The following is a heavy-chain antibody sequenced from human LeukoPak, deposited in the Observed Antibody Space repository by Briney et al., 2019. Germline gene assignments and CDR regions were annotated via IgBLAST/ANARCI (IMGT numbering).Heavy chain of an antibody. Sequence: SETLSLTCTVSGGSISSGDYYWSWIRQPPGKGLEWIGYIYYSGSTNYNPSLKSRVTISVDTSKNQFSLKLSSVTAADTAVYYCARRAGFDYYYYGMDVWGQGTTVTVSS. CDR2: IYYSGST. J-gene: IGHJ6*02. D-gene: IGHD3-3*01. CDR1: GGSISSGDYY. CDR3: ARRAGFDYYYYGMDV. V-gene: IGHV4-61*08.